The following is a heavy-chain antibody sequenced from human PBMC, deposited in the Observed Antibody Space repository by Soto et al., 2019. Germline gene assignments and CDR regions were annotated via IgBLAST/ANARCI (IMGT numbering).Heavy chain of an antibody. J-gene: IGHJ6*02. CDR1: GYTFTSYA. D-gene: IGHD2-15*01. Sequence: ASVKVSCKASGYTFTSYAMHWVRQAPGQRLEWMGWINAGNGNTKYSQKFQGRVTITRDTSASTAYMELSSLRSEDTAVYYCATVAVAATPPYYYYYGMDVWGQGTTVTVSS. CDR2: INAGNGNT. CDR3: ATVAVAATPPYYYYYGMDV. V-gene: IGHV1-3*01.